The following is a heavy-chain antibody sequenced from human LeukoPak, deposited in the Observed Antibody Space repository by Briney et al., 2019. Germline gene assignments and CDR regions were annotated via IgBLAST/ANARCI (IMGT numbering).Heavy chain of an antibody. CDR2: IYTSGST. CDR1: GGSISSGSYY. V-gene: IGHV4-61*02. CDR3: ASSTSYQYYFDY. J-gene: IGHJ4*02. D-gene: IGHD2-2*01. Sequence: TSETLSLTCTVSGGSISSGSYYWSWIRQPAGKGLEWIGCIYTSGSTNYNPSLKSRVTISVDTSKNQFSLKLSSVTAADTAVYYCASSTSYQYYFDYWGQGTLVTVSS.